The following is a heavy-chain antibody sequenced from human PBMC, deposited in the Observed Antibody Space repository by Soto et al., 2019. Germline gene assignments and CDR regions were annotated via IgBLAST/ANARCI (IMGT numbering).Heavy chain of an antibody. CDR3: ARGVSGWSPFDL. CDR2: INVNSCVT. CDR1: GYTFTDYY. V-gene: IGHV1-2*04. D-gene: IGHD6-19*01. Sequence: QVQLVQSGAEVKKPGASVKVSCTASGYTFTDYYVHWVRQAPGQGLEWMGWINVNSCVTNLAQKFQGWVTLSRDTSVSTAYMELNRLKSDDTAVFFCARGVSGWSPFDLWGQGTLVTVSS. J-gene: IGHJ4*02.